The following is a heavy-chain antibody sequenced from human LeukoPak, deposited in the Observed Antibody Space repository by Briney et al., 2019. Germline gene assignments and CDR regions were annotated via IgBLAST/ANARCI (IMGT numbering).Heavy chain of an antibody. CDR3: ARVRRCSSTSCYVSFGYFDY. CDR1: GFTFSSYW. CDR2: IKQDGSEK. D-gene: IGHD2-2*01. V-gene: IGHV3-7*01. J-gene: IGHJ4*02. Sequence: GGSLRLSCAASGFTFSSYWMSWVRQAPGKGLEWVANIKQDGSEKCYVDSVKGRFTISRDNAKNSLYLQMNSLRAEDTAVYYCARVRRCSSTSCYVSFGYFDYWGQGTLVTVSS.